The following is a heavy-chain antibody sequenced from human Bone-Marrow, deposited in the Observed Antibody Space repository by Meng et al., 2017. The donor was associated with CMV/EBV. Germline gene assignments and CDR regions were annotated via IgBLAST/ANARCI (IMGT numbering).Heavy chain of an antibody. CDR1: FTFSNYY. CDR3: ARMDYYYDSGSYAFDI. Sequence: FTFSNYYMSWIRQAPGKGLEWLSYISSSGGTIYYADSVKGRFSISRDNAKNSLYLQMNSLRAEDTAVYYCARMDYYYDSGSYAFDIWGQGTMVTVSS. CDR2: ISSSGGTI. V-gene: IGHV3-11*01. D-gene: IGHD3-10*01. J-gene: IGHJ3*02.